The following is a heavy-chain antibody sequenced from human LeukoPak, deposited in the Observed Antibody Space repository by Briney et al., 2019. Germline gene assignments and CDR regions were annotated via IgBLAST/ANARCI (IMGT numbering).Heavy chain of an antibody. J-gene: IGHJ4*02. V-gene: IGHV1-69*06. D-gene: IGHD6-13*01. Sequence: SVKLSFKASGGTFSIYAISRGRQAPGQGLEWMGGIIPIFGTANYAQKFQGRVTITADKSTSTAYMELSSLRSEDTAVYYCARDRASYSSSWYGGFGYWGQGTLVTVSS. CDR2: IIPIFGTA. CDR1: GGTFSIYA. CDR3: ARDRASYSSSWYGGFGY.